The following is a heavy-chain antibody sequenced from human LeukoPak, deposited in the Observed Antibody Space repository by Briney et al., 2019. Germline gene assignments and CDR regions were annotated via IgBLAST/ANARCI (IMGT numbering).Heavy chain of an antibody. CDR3: ARAAESWSGYYFNYYFDY. D-gene: IGHD3-3*01. CDR1: GGSISSGSYY. J-gene: IGHJ4*02. CDR2: IYTSGST. V-gene: IGHV4-61*02. Sequence: SETLSLTCTVSGGSISSGSYYWSWIRQPAGKGLEWIGRIYTSGSTNYNPSLKSRVTISVDTSKNQFSLKLSSVTAADTAVYYCARAAESWSGYYFNYYFDYWGQGTLVTVSS.